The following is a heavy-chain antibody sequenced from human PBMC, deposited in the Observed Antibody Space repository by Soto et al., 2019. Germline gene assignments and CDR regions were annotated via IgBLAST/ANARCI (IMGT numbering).Heavy chain of an antibody. V-gene: IGHV3-21*01. CDR3: ARDKRWELLLA. D-gene: IGHD1-26*01. J-gene: IGHJ5*02. CDR1: GFTFSSYS. CDR2: ISSSSSYI. Sequence: PGGSLRLSCAASGFTFSSYSMNWVRQAPGKGLEWVSSISSSSSYIYYADSVKGRFTISRDIAKNSLYLQMSSLRAEDTAVYYCARDKRWELLLAWGQGTLVTVSS.